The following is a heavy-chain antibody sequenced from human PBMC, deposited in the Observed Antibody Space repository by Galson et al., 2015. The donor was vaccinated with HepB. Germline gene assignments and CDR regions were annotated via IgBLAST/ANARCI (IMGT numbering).Heavy chain of an antibody. V-gene: IGHV4-34*01. Sequence: TLSLTCAVYGGSFSGYYWSWIRQPPGKGLEWIGEINHSGSTNYNPSLKSRVTISVDTSKNQFSLKLSSVTAADTAVYYCARGGVTDYDFWSGYYAGRDAFDIWGQGTMVTVSS. D-gene: IGHD3-3*01. J-gene: IGHJ3*02. CDR3: ARGGVTDYDFWSGYYAGRDAFDI. CDR1: GGSFSGYY. CDR2: INHSGST.